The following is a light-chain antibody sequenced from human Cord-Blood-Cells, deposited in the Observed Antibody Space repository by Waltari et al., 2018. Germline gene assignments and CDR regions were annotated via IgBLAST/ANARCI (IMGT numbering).Light chain of an antibody. V-gene: IGKV1-39*01. Sequence: DIQMTQSPSSLSASVGDRVTITCRASQSISSYLNWYQQKPGKAPKLLIYAASSLQSGVPSRFSGSGSGTYFTLTISSLQPEDFATYYCQQSYSTPGTFGGGTKVEIK. CDR3: QQSYSTPGT. J-gene: IGKJ4*01. CDR2: AAS. CDR1: QSISSY.